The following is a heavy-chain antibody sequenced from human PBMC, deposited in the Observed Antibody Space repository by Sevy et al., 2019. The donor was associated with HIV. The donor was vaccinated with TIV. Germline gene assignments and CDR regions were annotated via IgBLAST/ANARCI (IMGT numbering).Heavy chain of an antibody. J-gene: IGHJ6*03. Sequence: GGSLRLSCVASGFIFSTDWMHWVRQAPGKGLVWVSRIDTDGSDTSFADSVKGRLTISRDIAKKTLYLQMNSLRAEDTAGDYCVKERTGPKHEMNVWGKGTTVTVS. CDR1: GFIFSTDW. V-gene: IGHV3-74*01. CDR3: VKERTGPKHEMNV. CDR2: IDTDGSDT. D-gene: IGHD1-1*01.